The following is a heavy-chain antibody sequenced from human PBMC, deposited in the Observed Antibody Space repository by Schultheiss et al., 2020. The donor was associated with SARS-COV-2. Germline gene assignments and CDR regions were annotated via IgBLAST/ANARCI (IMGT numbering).Heavy chain of an antibody. CDR1: GFTFSSYW. CDR2: INSDGSST. D-gene: IGHD6-13*01. CDR3: AKASIAAAGLFDY. V-gene: IGHV3-74*01. Sequence: GESLKISCAASGFTFSSYWMHWVRQAPGKGLVWVSRINSDGSSTSYADSVKGRFTISRDNSKNTLYLQMNSLRAEDTAVYYCAKASIAAAGLFDYWGQGTLVTVSS. J-gene: IGHJ4*02.